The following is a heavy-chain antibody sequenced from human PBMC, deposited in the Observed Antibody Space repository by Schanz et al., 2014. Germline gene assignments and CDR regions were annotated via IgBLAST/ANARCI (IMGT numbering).Heavy chain of an antibody. J-gene: IGHJ3*02. CDR1: GFTFSSYG. Sequence: LVESGGGVVQPGRSLRLSCAASGFTFSSYGMHWVRQVPGKGLEWVSGISGSGVITYYEDSVKGRFTISRDNSKXTLYLQMNSLRAEDTAIYYCAKCIGWYGRCAFDIWGQGTMVTFSS. CDR3: AKCIGWYGRCAFDI. D-gene: IGHD6-19*01. V-gene: IGHV3-23*04. CDR2: ISGSGVIT.